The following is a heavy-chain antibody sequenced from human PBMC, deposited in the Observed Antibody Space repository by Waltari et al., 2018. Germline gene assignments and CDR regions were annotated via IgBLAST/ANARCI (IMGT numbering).Heavy chain of an antibody. CDR2: ISYDGSNK. V-gene: IGHV3-30*18. CDR3: AKDLEATSWGYFDY. J-gene: IGHJ4*02. Sequence: QVQLVESGGGVVQPGRSLRLSCAASGFTFSSYGMHWVRQAPGKGLEWVAVISYDGSNKDYADSVKGRFTISRDNSKNTLYLQMNSLRAEDTAVYYCAKDLEATSWGYFDYWGQGTLVTVSS. D-gene: IGHD1-26*01. CDR1: GFTFSSYG.